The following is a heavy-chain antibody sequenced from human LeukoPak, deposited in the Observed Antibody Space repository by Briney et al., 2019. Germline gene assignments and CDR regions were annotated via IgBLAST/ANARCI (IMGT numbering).Heavy chain of an antibody. CDR3: ARLDSSGWYAYFDY. Sequence: PSETLSLTCTVSGGSIDDYYWSWIRQPPGKGLEWIGYIHHSGSTNYNPSLKSRVTISVDTSKNQFSLKLSSVTAADTAVYYCARLDSSGWYAYFDYWGQGTLVTVSS. CDR1: GGSIDDYY. V-gene: IGHV4-59*08. J-gene: IGHJ4*02. D-gene: IGHD6-19*01. CDR2: IHHSGST.